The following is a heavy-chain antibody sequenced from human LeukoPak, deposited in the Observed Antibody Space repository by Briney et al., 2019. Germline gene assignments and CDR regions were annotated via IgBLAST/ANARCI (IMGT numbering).Heavy chain of an antibody. CDR1: GGPISSYY. CDR2: IYTSGST. CDR3: ARGRYNWSKSYYYYYYMDV. Sequence: SETLSLTCTVSGGPISSYYWSWIRQPAGKGLEWIGRIYTSGSTNHNPSLKSRVTMSVDTSKNQFSLKLSSVTAADTAVYYCARGRYNWSKSYYYYYYMDVWGKGTTVTVSS. D-gene: IGHD1/OR15-1a*01. J-gene: IGHJ6*03. V-gene: IGHV4-4*07.